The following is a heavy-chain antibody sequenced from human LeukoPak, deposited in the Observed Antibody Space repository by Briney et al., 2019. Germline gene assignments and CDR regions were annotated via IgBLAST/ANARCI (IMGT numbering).Heavy chain of an antibody. J-gene: IGHJ6*02. V-gene: IGHV4-61*02. Sequence: PSQTLSLTCTVSGGSISSGSYYWSWIRQPAGKGLEWIGRIYTSGSTNYNPSLKSRVTISVDTSKNQFSLKLSSVTAADTAVYYCASRRFGARYGMDVWGQGTTVTVSS. CDR1: GGSISSGSYY. CDR2: IYTSGST. D-gene: IGHD3-10*01. CDR3: ASRRFGARYGMDV.